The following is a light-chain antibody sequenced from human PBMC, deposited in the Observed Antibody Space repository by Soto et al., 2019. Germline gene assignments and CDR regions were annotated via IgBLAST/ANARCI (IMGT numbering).Light chain of an antibody. Sequence: IVLTQSPATLSSSPGERATLSCRASQTVDTYLAWYQQQPGQAPRLLISDASKRVTGIPDRFSGSGSGTDFTLTISSLEPEDFALYYCQQRSGWPLTFGGGTKVEIK. CDR1: QTVDTY. V-gene: IGKV3-11*01. CDR2: DAS. J-gene: IGKJ4*01. CDR3: QQRSGWPLT.